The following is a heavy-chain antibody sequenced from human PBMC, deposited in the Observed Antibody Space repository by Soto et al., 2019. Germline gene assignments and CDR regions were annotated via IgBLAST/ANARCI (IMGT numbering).Heavy chain of an antibody. CDR2: IYHSGST. Sequence: PSETLSLTCAVSGGSISSSNWWSWVRQPPGKGLEWIGEIYHSGSTNYNPSLKSRVTISVDKSKNQFSLKLSSVTAADTAVYYCARDLGYYDSSGYYEGENWFDPWGQGTLVTVSS. CDR1: GGSISSSNW. D-gene: IGHD3-22*01. V-gene: IGHV4-4*02. CDR3: ARDLGYYDSSGYYEGENWFDP. J-gene: IGHJ5*02.